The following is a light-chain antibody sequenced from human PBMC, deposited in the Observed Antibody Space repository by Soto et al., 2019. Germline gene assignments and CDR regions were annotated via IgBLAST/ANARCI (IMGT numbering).Light chain of an antibody. V-gene: IGKV3-11*01. CDR1: QSVSSY. Sequence: EIVMTQSPATLSVSPGERATLSCRASQSVSSYLAWYQQKPGQAPRLLIYDASNRATGIPARFSGGGSGTDFTLTISSLEPEDFAFYYCQQRSNWPITFGQGTRLEIK. CDR3: QQRSNWPIT. CDR2: DAS. J-gene: IGKJ5*01.